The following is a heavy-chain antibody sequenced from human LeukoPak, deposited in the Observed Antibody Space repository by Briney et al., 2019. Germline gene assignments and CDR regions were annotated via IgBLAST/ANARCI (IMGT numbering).Heavy chain of an antibody. J-gene: IGHJ2*01. CDR2: IYTSGST. CDR3: ARGVVVPAKERNWYLDL. Sequence: PSQTLSLTCTVSGGSISSGSYYWSWIRPPDGKGLEWIGRIYTSGSTNYNPSLKSRVTISVDTSKNQFSLKLSSVTAADTAVYYCARGVVVPAKERNWYLDLWGRGTLVTVSS. V-gene: IGHV4-61*02. D-gene: IGHD2-2*01. CDR1: GGSISSGSYY.